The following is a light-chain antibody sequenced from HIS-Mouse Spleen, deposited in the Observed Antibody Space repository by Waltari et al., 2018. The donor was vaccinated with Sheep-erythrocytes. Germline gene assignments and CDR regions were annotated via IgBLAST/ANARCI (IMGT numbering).Light chain of an antibody. J-gene: IGLJ3*02. CDR3: SSYTSSSTWV. Sequence: QSALTQPRSVSGSPGQSVTISCTGTSSDVGGYNYVSWYQQHPGKAPKLLIYDVSNRPSGVSDLFSGAKAGNTASLTISVLQAEDEADYDCSSYTSSSTWVFGGGTKLTVL. CDR1: SSDVGGYNY. V-gene: IGLV2-14*03. CDR2: DVS.